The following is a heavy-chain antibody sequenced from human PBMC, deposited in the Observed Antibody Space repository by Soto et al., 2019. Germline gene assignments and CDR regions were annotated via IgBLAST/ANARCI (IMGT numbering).Heavy chain of an antibody. CDR3: ARHTTIFGVVIKPARGNWFDP. Sequence: QLQLQESGPGLVKPSETLSLTCTVSGGSISSSSYYWGWIRQPPGKGLEWIGSIYYSGSTYYNPSLKSGVTISVDTSKNQFSLKLSSVTAADTAVYYCARHTTIFGVVIKPARGNWFDPWGQGTLVTVSS. CDR1: GGSISSSSYY. D-gene: IGHD3-3*01. V-gene: IGHV4-39*01. CDR2: IYYSGST. J-gene: IGHJ5*02.